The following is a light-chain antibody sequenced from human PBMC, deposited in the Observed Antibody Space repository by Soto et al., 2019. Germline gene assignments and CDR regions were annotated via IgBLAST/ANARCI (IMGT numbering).Light chain of an antibody. Sequence: DIQMTQSPSSLSASVGDRVTITCRASQGISRSLNWYQQKPGKAPKLLIYAASSLQSGVPSRFSGSGSGTDFTLTISSLQPEDFATYCCQQSYNTPRTFGQGNKVEIK. V-gene: IGKV1-39*01. J-gene: IGKJ1*01. CDR1: QGISRS. CDR2: AAS. CDR3: QQSYNTPRT.